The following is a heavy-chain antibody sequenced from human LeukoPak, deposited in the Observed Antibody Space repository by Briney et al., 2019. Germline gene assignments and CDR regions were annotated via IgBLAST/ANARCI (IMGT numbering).Heavy chain of an antibody. J-gene: IGHJ4*02. D-gene: IGHD3-16*01. CDR1: GFTFSTYW. V-gene: IGHV3-7*04. Sequence: GGSLRLSCAASGFTFSTYWMSWVRQAPGKGLEWVANINQDGSDKSYVDSVKGRFTISRDNAKNSLYLQMNSLRAEDTAVYYCARGGSEGFFDYWGQGTLVTVSS. CDR3: ARGGSEGFFDY. CDR2: INQDGSDK.